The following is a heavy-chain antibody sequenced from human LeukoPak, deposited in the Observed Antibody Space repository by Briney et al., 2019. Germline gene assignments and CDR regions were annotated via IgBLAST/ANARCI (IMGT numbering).Heavy chain of an antibody. J-gene: IGHJ4*02. CDR3: ARQSQLWFGELAYFDY. CDR1: GGSISTYY. D-gene: IGHD3-10*01. CDR2: IYYTGST. V-gene: IGHV4-59*08. Sequence: SSETLSLTCTVSGGSISTYYWSWIRQPPGKGLEWIGYIYYTGSTTYNPSLRSRVAISIDTSKNQFSLRLSSVTAADTAVYYCARQSQLWFGELAYFDYWGQGTLVTVSS.